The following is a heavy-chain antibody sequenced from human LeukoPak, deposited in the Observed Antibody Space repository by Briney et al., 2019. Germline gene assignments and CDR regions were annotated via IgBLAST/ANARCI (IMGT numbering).Heavy chain of an antibody. V-gene: IGHV3-30-3*01. CDR1: GFTFSTYA. CDR3: AREMDTTETFDY. Sequence: GGSLRLSCAASGFTFSTYAVHWVRQAPGKGLEWVAVISYDGSNKYYADSVKGRFTISRDNSKNTLYLQMNSLRPEDTAVYYCAREMDTTETFDYWGQGTLVTVSS. J-gene: IGHJ4*02. D-gene: IGHD5-24*01. CDR2: ISYDGSNK.